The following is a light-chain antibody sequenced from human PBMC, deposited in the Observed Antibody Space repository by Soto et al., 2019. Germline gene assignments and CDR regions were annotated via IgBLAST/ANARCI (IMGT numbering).Light chain of an antibody. CDR1: QDISHD. CDR2: SAS. V-gene: IGKV1-6*01. Sequence: AIQMTQSPSSLSASVGDRVTITCRSSQDISHDLGWYQQKPVKDPTLLIYSASNLQSGVPSRFSGPGSGTDFTLTISSLQPEDFATYYCLQDDAYPLTFGGGTKVEIK. CDR3: LQDDAYPLT. J-gene: IGKJ4*01.